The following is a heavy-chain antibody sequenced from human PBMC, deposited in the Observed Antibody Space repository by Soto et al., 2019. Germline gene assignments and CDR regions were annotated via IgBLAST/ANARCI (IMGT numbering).Heavy chain of an antibody. CDR1: GYSVSSNSAA. V-gene: IGHV6-1*01. CDR3: ARDTGRHLVHGMDV. Sequence: SHTLSLTCAISGYSVSSNSAALNWIRQSPSRGLEWLGRTYYRSKWYNDYAVSVKSRITINPDTSKNQFSLQLNSVTPEDTAVYYCARDTGRHLVHGMDVWGQGTTVTVSS. CDR2: TYYRSKWYN. D-gene: IGHD6-13*01. J-gene: IGHJ6*02.